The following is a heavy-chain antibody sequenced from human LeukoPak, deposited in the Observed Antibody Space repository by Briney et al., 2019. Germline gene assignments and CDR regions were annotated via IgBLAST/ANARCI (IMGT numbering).Heavy chain of an antibody. Sequence: GGSLRLSCAASGFTFSSYEMNWVRQAPGKGLEWVSYISSSGTTIYYADSVKGRFTISRDNAKNSLYLQMNSLRAEDTAVYYCARGAVLWFGELRAFDYWGQGTLVTVSS. CDR2: ISSSGTTI. V-gene: IGHV3-48*03. J-gene: IGHJ4*02. CDR3: ARGAVLWFGELRAFDY. CDR1: GFTFSSYE. D-gene: IGHD3-10*01.